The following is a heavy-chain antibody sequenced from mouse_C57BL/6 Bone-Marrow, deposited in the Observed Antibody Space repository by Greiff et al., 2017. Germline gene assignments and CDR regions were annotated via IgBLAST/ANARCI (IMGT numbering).Heavy chain of an antibody. CDR2: IDPETGGT. D-gene: IGHD2-2*01. J-gene: IGHJ3*01. CDR1: GYTFTDYE. Sequence: VQLKESGAELVRPGASVTLSCKASGYTFTDYEMHWVKQTPVHGLEWIGAIDPETGGTAYNQKFKGKAILTADKSSSTAYMELRSLTSEDSAVYYCTRLLWLRRKGFAYWGQGTLVTVSA. V-gene: IGHV1-15*01. CDR3: TRLLWLRRKGFAY.